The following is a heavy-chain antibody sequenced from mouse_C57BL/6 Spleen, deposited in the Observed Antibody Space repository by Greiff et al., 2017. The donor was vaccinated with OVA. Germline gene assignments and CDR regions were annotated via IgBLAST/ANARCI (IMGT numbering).Heavy chain of an antibody. D-gene: IGHD2-1*01. J-gene: IGHJ4*01. Sequence: VQLQQPGAELVKPGASVKLSCKASGYTFTSYWMHWVKQRPGQGLEWIGMIHPNSGSTNYNEKFKSKATLTVDKSSSTAYMQLSSLTSEYSAVYYCARRDGNYPYYAMDYWGQGTSVTVSS. CDR1: GYTFTSYW. CDR3: ARRDGNYPYYAMDY. CDR2: IHPNSGST. V-gene: IGHV1-64*01.